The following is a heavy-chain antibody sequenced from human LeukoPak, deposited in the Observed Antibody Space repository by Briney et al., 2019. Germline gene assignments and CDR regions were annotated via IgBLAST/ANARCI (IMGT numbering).Heavy chain of an antibody. CDR3: ARAHSIASYYYGVDV. Sequence: SETLSLTCTVSGGSVISGSSYWGWIRQPPGKGLEWIGNIFYSGSTYYNPSLQSRVTISLDTSQNQFSLTLNSVTVADTAVYYCARAHSIASYYYGVDVWGQGTTVTVSS. CDR1: GGSVISGSSY. CDR2: IFYSGST. D-gene: IGHD6-13*01. V-gene: IGHV4-39*07. J-gene: IGHJ6*02.